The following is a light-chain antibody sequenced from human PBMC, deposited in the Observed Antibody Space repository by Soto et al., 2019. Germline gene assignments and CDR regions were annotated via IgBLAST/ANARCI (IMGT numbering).Light chain of an antibody. J-gene: IGKJ5*01. V-gene: IGKV1-39*01. CDR3: LQSHSTPLT. CDR2: AAT. CDR1: QNIKNY. Sequence: DVQMTQSPSSLSASVGDRVTITCRASQNIKNYLSWYQQRPGKAPRVVIFAATLLQSGVPSTFSGSGSGTEFTLTISSLHPDDFATYYYLQSHSTPLTFGQGTRL.